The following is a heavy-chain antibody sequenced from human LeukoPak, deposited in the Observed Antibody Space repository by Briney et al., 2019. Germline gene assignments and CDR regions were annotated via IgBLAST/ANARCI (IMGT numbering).Heavy chain of an antibody. CDR3: ARDRRPSVYGGLDN. Sequence: GGSLRVSCAASGFTFSDHYMSWIRQAPGKGQEWVSYIGGSGSPIYYADSVKGRFTISRDNAKNSLFLQMDSLRAEDTAVYYCARDRRPSVYGGLDNWGQGALVTVSS. CDR1: GFTFSDHY. CDR2: IGGSGSPI. J-gene: IGHJ4*02. V-gene: IGHV3-11*04. D-gene: IGHD4/OR15-4a*01.